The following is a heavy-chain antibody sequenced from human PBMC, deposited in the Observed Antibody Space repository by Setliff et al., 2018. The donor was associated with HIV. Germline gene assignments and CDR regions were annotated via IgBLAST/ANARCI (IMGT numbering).Heavy chain of an antibody. CDR1: GFTFSGYW. CDR2: INGDGSST. V-gene: IGHV3-74*01. CDR3: VRGSGYYYFDN. J-gene: IGHJ4*02. Sequence: GGSLRLSCAASGFTFSGYWMGWVRQAPGKGLEWVANINGDGSSTRYADSVKGRFAISRDNAKNMLYLQMNSLSADDTAVYYCVRGSGYYYFDNWGQGALVTVSS. D-gene: IGHD3-22*01.